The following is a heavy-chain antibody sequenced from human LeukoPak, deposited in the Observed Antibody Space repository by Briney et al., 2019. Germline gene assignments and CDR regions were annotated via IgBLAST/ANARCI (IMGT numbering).Heavy chain of an antibody. CDR2: IYHSGST. CDR3: ARVPYVRGSFFGY. V-gene: IGHV4-38-2*02. CDR1: GYSISSGYY. J-gene: IGHJ4*02. Sequence: SETLSLTCTVSGYSISSGYYWGWIRQPPGKGLEWIGSIYHSGSTYYNPSLKSRVTISVDTSKNQFSLKLSSVTAADTAVYYCARVPYVRGSFFGYWGQGTLVTVSS. D-gene: IGHD3-10*02.